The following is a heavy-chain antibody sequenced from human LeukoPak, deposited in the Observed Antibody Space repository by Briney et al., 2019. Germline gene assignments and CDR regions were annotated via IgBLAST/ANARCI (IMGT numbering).Heavy chain of an antibody. D-gene: IGHD3-22*01. J-gene: IGHJ5*02. Sequence: SETLSLTCTVSGGSISSYYWSWIRQPPGKGLEWIGYIYYSGSTNYNLSLKSRVTISVDTSKNQFSLKLSSVTAADTAVYYCARLNYYDSSGYYYSGNWFDPWGQGTLVTVSS. V-gene: IGHV4-59*08. CDR3: ARLNYYDSSGYYYSGNWFDP. CDR2: IYYSGST. CDR1: GGSISSYY.